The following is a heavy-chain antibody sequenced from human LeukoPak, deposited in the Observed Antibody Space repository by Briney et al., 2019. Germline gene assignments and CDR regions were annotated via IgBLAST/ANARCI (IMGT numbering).Heavy chain of an antibody. CDR2: ISSSGSYI. Sequence: GGSLRLSCAASGFTFSSYSMNWVRQAPGKGLEWVSSISSSGSYIYYADSVKGRFTISRDNAKNSLYLQMNSLRAEDTAVYYCAKGDYDLSYFDFWGQGTLVTVSS. CDR1: GFTFSSYS. V-gene: IGHV3-21*01. CDR3: AKGDYDLSYFDF. J-gene: IGHJ4*02. D-gene: IGHD3-3*01.